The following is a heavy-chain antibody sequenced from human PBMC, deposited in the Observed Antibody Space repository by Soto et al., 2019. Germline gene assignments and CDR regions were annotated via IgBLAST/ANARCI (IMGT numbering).Heavy chain of an antibody. CDR1: GYTFTDYY. CDR2: INPNSGAA. CDR3: ARGDCSSTSCDVPGWYFDL. J-gene: IGHJ2*01. V-gene: IGHV1-2*04. D-gene: IGHD2-2*01. Sequence: QVQLVQSGAEVKTPGASAKVSCRASGYTFTDYYMHWVRQAPGQGLEWMGWINPNSGAAHFPQKFQDCVTMTSDTSISTAYLDLTRLTSDDTAVYYCARGDCSSTSCDVPGWYFDLWGRGTLVTVSS.